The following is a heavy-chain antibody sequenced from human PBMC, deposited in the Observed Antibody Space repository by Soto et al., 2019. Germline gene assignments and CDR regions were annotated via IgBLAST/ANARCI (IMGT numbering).Heavy chain of an antibody. CDR2: ISYDGRNE. D-gene: IGHD5-12*01. Sequence: PGGSLRLSCAASGFTFSSYAMQWVRQAPGKGLEWVAIISYDGRNEDYADSVKGRFTISRDNSKSTLYLQMNSLRPEDTALYYCAKGRGYSGYFNGETDSWGQGILVTVSS. J-gene: IGHJ4*02. V-gene: IGHV3-30*04. CDR3: AKGRGYSGYFNGETDS. CDR1: GFTFSSYA.